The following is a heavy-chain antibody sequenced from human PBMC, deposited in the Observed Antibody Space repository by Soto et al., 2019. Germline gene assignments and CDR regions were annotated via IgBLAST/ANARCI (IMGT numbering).Heavy chain of an antibody. CDR3: TRQTDAVQWLVVPTDYNFDY. D-gene: IGHD6-19*01. CDR2: IRSKTNSYAT. Sequence: GSLRLSCAASGFTFGGSAMHWVRQASEKGLEWVGHIRSKTNSYATAYAESVKGRFTISRDDSMNTAYLQMNSLKTEDTAVYFCTRQTDAVQWLVVPTDYNFDYWGQGTLVTVSS. J-gene: IGHJ4*02. CDR1: GFTFGGSA. V-gene: IGHV3-73*01.